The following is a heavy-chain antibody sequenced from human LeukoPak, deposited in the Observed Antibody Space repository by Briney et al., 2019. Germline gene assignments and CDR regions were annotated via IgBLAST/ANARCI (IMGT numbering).Heavy chain of an antibody. CDR2: IYPGDSDT. J-gene: IGHJ4*02. CDR1: GYSFTSYW. CDR3: ARRRDGYNSAYYFDY. Sequence: GESLKISCKGSGYSFTSYWIGWVRQMPGKGLEWMGIIYPGDSDTRYIPFFQGQFTISAAKSISTAYLQWSSLKASDTAMYYCARRRDGYNSAYYFDYWGQGTLVTVSS. V-gene: IGHV5-51*01. D-gene: IGHD5-24*01.